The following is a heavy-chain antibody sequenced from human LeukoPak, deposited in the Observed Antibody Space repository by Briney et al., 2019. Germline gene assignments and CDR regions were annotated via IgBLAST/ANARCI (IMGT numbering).Heavy chain of an antibody. CDR1: GFTFSSCW. J-gene: IGHJ4*02. CDR3: ARLGEDNYGYQTDFDY. Sequence: GGSLTLPCGASGFTFSSCWMTGVRRARGKGREGVANIKQEGTEKYYVDSVRGRFTISRGNARYSLYLKMNSLRAEDTAVYYCARLGEDNYGYQTDFDYWGQGTLVTVSS. D-gene: IGHD5-18*01. CDR2: IKQEGTEK. V-gene: IGHV3-7*03.